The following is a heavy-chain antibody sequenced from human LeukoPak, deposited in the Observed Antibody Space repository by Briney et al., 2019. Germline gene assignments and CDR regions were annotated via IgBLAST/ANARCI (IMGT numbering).Heavy chain of an antibody. CDR1: GGSISSYY. CDR3: ARGGSRSYTSSTLDY. D-gene: IGHD6-6*01. Sequence: SETLSLTCTVSGGSISSYYWSWIRQPPGKGLEWIGYIYYSGSTNYNPSLKSRVTISIDTSKNRFSLKVSSVIAADTAMYYCARGGSRSYTSSTLDYWGQGTLVTVSS. CDR2: IYYSGST. V-gene: IGHV4-59*12. J-gene: IGHJ4*02.